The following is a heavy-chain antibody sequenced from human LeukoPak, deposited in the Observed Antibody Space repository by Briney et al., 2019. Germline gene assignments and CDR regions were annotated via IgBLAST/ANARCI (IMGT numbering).Heavy chain of an antibody. CDR3: ARDLSRVPFGKYSYAPYYMDV. D-gene: IGHD5-18*01. Sequence: NSSETLSLTCTVSGGSISSYYWSWIRQPPGKGLERIGYIYYSWSTNYNPSLKSRVTISVDTSKNQVSLKLSSVTAADTAVYYCARDLSRVPFGKYSYAPYYMDVWGKGTTVTVSS. CDR2: IYYSWST. V-gene: IGHV4-59*01. J-gene: IGHJ6*03. CDR1: GGSISSYY.